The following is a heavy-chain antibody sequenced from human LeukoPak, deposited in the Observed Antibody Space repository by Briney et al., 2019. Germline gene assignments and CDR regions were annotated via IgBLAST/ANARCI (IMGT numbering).Heavy chain of an antibody. CDR3: AELGITMIGGV. D-gene: IGHD3-10*02. V-gene: IGHV3-48*04. Sequence: GGSLRLSCAASGFTFSSYSMTWVRQAPGEGLEWVSYITFTSSTIHYADSVKCRFTISRDNAKNSLYLQMNSLRAEDTAVYYCAELGITMIGGVWGKGTTVTISS. J-gene: IGHJ6*04. CDR2: ITFTSSTI. CDR1: GFTFSSYS.